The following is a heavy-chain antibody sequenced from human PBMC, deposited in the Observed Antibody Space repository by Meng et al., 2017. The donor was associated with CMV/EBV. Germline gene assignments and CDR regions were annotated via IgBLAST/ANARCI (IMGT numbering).Heavy chain of an antibody. CDR3: ARLGCSSTSCSRGWFDP. J-gene: IGHJ5*02. D-gene: IGHD2-2*01. V-gene: IGHV4-4*02. CDR2: IYHSGST. Sequence: SNSSRNGWSWVRQPQGKGLEWIGEIYHSGSTNYNPSLKSRVTISVDKSKNQFSLKLSSVTAADTAVYYRARLGCSSTSCSRGWFDPWGQGTLVTVSS. CDR1: SNSSRNG.